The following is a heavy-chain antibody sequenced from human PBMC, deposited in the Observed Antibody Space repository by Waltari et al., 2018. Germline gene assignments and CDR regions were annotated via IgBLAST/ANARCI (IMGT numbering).Heavy chain of an antibody. CDR1: GFTFSSYW. CDR3: ARGVPDYSSLAY. J-gene: IGHJ4*02. D-gene: IGHD4-4*01. V-gene: IGHV3-74*01. Sequence: EVQLVESGGTLVQPGGSLRLPCAVSGFTFSSYWVHCVRQAPGQGLVWLARIKIDGSGTVYADSVKGRFTISRDNAKNTLYLQMNRLGADDTAVYYCARGVPDYSSLAYWGQGTLVTVSS. CDR2: IKIDGSGT.